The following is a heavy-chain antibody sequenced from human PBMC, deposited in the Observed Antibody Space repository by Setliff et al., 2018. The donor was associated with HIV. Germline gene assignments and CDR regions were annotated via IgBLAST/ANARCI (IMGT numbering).Heavy chain of an antibody. D-gene: IGHD6-19*01. V-gene: IGHV4-39*01. CDR1: GGSISSSSDY. Sequence: SETLSLTCSVSGGSISSSSDYWGWIRQPPGKGLEWIGSIYYSGSIYYNPSLKSRVTISVDTPNNHFSRRLSSVTAADTALYYCARQNSGWGVGLYYFDYWGQGTLVTVSS. CDR3: ARQNSGWGVGLYYFDY. J-gene: IGHJ4*02. CDR2: IYYSGSI.